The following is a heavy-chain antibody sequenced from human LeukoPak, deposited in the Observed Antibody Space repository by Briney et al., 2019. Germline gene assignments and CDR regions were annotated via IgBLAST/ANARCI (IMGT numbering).Heavy chain of an antibody. Sequence: PGGSLRLSCAASGFTFSNYWMHWVRRAPGKGLVWVSRITGDASSTSYADSVKGRFTISRDNAKNTLYLRMNSLRAEDTAVYYCAREFEGQEAGAYGSGSYDVFDIWGQGTMVTVSS. V-gene: IGHV3-74*01. J-gene: IGHJ3*02. D-gene: IGHD3-10*01. CDR2: ITGDASST. CDR3: AREFEGQEAGAYGSGSYDVFDI. CDR1: GFTFSNYW.